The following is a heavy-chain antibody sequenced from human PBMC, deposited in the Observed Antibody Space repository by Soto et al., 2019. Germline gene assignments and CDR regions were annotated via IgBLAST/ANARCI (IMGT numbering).Heavy chain of an antibody. CDR1: GFTFSSYG. V-gene: IGHV3-30*18. CDR3: AKEVNPGYYFDY. CDR2: ISYDGSNK. D-gene: IGHD4-4*01. Sequence: GSLRLSCAASGFTFSSYGMHWVRQAPGKGLEWVAVISYDGSNKYYADSVKGRFTISRDNSKNTLYLQMNSLRAEDTAVYYCAKEVNPGYYFDYWGQGTLVTVSS. J-gene: IGHJ4*02.